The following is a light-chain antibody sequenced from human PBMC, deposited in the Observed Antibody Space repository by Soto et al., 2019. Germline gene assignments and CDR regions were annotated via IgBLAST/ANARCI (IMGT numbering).Light chain of an antibody. CDR2: AAS. J-gene: IGKJ1*01. CDR3: QKYDRAPAA. CDR1: QDIKKF. V-gene: IGKV1-27*01. Sequence: DIQVTQSPYSLSASPGDRITITCRASQDIKKFLAWYQQKPGEVPHLLIYAASTLRPGVPSRFSGNASGTDFPLTIASLQPEDVATYFCQKYDRAPAAFGQGTKVDVK.